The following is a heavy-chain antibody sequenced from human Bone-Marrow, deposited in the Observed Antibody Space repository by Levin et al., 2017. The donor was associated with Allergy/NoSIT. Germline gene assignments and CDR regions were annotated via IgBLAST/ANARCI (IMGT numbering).Heavy chain of an antibody. CDR2: INGDGSVT. CDR1: GFTFSRYW. V-gene: IGHV3-74*01. CDR3: AREVEVFGIGAYY. J-gene: IGHJ4*02. D-gene: IGHD3-16*01. Sequence: GGSLRLSCAASGFTFSRYWMHWVRQAPGTGLVWLARINGDGSVTNHADSVKGRFTVFRDNARNMVFLQMNSLRVEDTGVYFCAREVEVFGIGAYYWGQGALVTVSS.